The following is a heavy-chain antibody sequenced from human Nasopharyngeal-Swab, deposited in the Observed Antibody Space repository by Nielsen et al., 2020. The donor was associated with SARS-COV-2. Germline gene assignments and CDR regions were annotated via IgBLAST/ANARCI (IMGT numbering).Heavy chain of an antibody. J-gene: IGHJ5*02. D-gene: IGHD3/OR15-3a*01. CDR1: GFSLSLYG. Sequence: GESLKISCAASGFSLSLYGMHWVRQAPGKGLEWVVVIWHDGEKKYIADSVKGRFAISRDNSKNTLYLQMNSLRAEDTAIYYCARDFGRDEPIDHWGQGTLVTVSS. V-gene: IGHV3-33*01. CDR2: IWHDGEKK. CDR3: ARDFGRDEPIDH.